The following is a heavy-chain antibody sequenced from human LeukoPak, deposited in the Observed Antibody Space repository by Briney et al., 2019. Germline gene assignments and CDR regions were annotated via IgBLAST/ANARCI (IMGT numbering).Heavy chain of an antibody. J-gene: IGHJ4*02. CDR2: IKSEIDAGTT. CDR1: GFTFNNAW. D-gene: IGHD1-26*01. Sequence: PGGSLRLSCAASGFTFNNAWMSWVRQAPGKGLEWVGRIKSEIDAGTTDYAAPVQGRFAISRHDSSSTLYLQMSSLQTEDTAVYYCVTLRLVGDTSFDYWGRGTLVTVSS. V-gene: IGHV3-15*01. CDR3: VTLRLVGDTSFDY.